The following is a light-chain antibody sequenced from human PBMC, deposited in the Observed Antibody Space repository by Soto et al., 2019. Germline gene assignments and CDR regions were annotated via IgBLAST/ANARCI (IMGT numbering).Light chain of an antibody. Sequence: DIQMTQSPASLYSSVGARVTITCRASETISTFLNWYQQKPGKAPKVLIFAASSLQSGVPSRFSGSGSGTDFALTISGLQPEDVATYYCQQSYNIPPTLGQGTKVDIK. CDR3: QQSYNIPPT. V-gene: IGKV1-39*01. J-gene: IGKJ1*01. CDR1: ETISTF. CDR2: AAS.